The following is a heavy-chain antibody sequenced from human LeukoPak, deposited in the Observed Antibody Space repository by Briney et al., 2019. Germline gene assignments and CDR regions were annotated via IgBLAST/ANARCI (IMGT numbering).Heavy chain of an antibody. V-gene: IGHV3-9*01. CDR1: GFTFDDYA. J-gene: IGHJ4*02. Sequence: GGSLRLSCAASGFTFDDYAMHWVRHAPGKGLEWVSGISWNSGSIGYADSVKGRFTISRDSAKNSLYLQMNSLRAEDTALYYCAKDDSREYYDSSGYDYWGQGTLVTVSS. CDR2: ISWNSGSI. D-gene: IGHD3-22*01. CDR3: AKDDSREYYDSSGYDY.